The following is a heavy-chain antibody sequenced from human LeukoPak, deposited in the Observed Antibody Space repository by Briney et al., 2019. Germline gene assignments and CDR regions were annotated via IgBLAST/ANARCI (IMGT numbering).Heavy chain of an antibody. CDR3: AIFYYDTSGYYLFDY. CDR2: SNDSGGT. CDR1: GESFSGYY. D-gene: IGHD3-22*01. Sequence: PSETLSLTCAVYGESFSGYYWSWIRQPPGKRLEWVGESNDSGGTNYNPSLKSRVTISADKSKNQVSLKLTSVTAADTAVYYCAIFYYDTSGYYLFDYWGQGTLVTVSS. V-gene: IGHV4-34*01. J-gene: IGHJ4*02.